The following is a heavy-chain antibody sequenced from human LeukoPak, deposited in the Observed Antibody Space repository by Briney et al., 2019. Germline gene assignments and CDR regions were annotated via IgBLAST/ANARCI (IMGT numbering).Heavy chain of an antibody. D-gene: IGHD2-2*01. CDR2: ISSSSNI. CDR3: ARGAGYCTSTSCHLWSDY. CDR1: EFTFSSYS. J-gene: IGHJ4*02. Sequence: GGSLRLSCAASEFTFSSYSMNWVRQAPGKGLEWVSSISSSSNIYYADSVKGRFAVSRDNAKNEMYLQMNSLRAEDTAVYFCARGAGYCTSTSCHLWSDYWGQGTLVTVSS. V-gene: IGHV3-21*01.